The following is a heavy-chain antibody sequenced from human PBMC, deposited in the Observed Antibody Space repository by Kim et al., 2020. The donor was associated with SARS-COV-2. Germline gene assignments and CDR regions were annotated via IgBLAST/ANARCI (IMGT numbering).Heavy chain of an antibody. CDR2: ISYDGSNK. V-gene: IGHV3-30-3*01. J-gene: IGHJ4*02. D-gene: IGHD3-10*01. CDR3: ARGPFGLLWFGESENFDY. Sequence: GGSLRLSCAASGFTFSSYAMHWVRQAPGKGLEWVAVISYDGSNKYYADSVKGRFTISRDNSKNTLYLQMNSLRAEDTAVYYCARGPFGLLWFGESENFDYWGQGTLVTVSS. CDR1: GFTFSSYA.